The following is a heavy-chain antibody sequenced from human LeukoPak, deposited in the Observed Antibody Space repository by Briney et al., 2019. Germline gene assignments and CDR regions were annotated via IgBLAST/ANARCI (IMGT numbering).Heavy chain of an antibody. J-gene: IGHJ4*02. D-gene: IGHD3-16*01. V-gene: IGHV4-30-4*07. CDR3: ARLGTINYFDN. CDR1: GGSIRSGGYS. Sequence: PSETLSLTCAVSGGSIRSGGYSWSWIRQPPGKGLEWIGYIYYTGSTYYNPSLKSRVTISEDTSKNQFSLKLSSVTAADTAVYYCARLGTINYFDNWGQGTLVTVSS. CDR2: IYYTGST.